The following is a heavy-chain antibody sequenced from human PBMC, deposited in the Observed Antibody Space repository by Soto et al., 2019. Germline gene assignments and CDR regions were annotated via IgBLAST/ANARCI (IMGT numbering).Heavy chain of an antibody. CDR2: IYHSGST. D-gene: IGHD1-1*01. J-gene: IGHJ4*02. V-gene: IGHV4-4*02. CDR1: GGSISSSNW. Sequence: PSETLSLTCAVSGGSISSSNWWSWVRQPPGKGLEWIGEIYHSGSTNYNPSLKSRVTISVDKSKNQFSLKLSSVTAADTAVYYCAREPATAKPEGVDFWGQGTLVTVSS. CDR3: AREPATAKPEGVDF.